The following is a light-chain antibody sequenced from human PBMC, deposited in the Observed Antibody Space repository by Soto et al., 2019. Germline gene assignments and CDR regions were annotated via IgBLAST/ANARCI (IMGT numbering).Light chain of an antibody. V-gene: IGKV1-12*01. Sequence: DIQLTQSPSSLSASLGYRVTITCRASQSISSFLHWYQQKPGKAPNLLIYTGSSLQSGVPSRFSGSGSGTDFTLTINSLQPEDFATYYCQQAASFPITFGQGTRLEIK. CDR3: QQAASFPIT. CDR2: TGS. CDR1: QSISSF. J-gene: IGKJ5*01.